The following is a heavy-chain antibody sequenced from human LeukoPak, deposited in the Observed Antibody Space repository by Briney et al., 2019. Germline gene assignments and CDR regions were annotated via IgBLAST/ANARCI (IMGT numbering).Heavy chain of an antibody. J-gene: IGHJ4*02. CDR2: IYYSGST. CDR1: RGSISSYY. D-gene: IGHD6-13*01. Sequence: NPSETLSLTCIVSRGSISSYYWSWIRQPPGKGLEWIGNIYYSGSTNYNPSLKSRVTISVDTSKNQFSLKLSSVTAADTAVYYCARGAAAGMYYFDYWGQGTLVTVSS. CDR3: ARGAAAGMYYFDY. V-gene: IGHV4-59*01.